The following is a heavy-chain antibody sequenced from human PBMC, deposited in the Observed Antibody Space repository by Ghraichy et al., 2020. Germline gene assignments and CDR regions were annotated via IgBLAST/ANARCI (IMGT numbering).Heavy chain of an antibody. CDR2: ISSSSSTI. CDR3: ARVSDPRFGELFYY. D-gene: IGHD3-10*01. CDR1: GFTFSSYS. V-gene: IGHV3-48*02. Sequence: GGSLRLSCAASGFTFSSYSMNWVRQAPGKGLEWVSYISSSSSTIYYADSVKGRFTISRDNAKNSLYLQMNSLRDEDTAVYYCARVSDPRFGELFYYWGQGTLVTVSS. J-gene: IGHJ4*02.